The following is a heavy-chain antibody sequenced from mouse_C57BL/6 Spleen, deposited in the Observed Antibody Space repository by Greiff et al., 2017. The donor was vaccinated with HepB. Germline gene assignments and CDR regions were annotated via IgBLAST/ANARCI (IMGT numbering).Heavy chain of an antibody. CDR1: GFTFSDYG. V-gene: IGHV5-17*01. CDR2: ISSGSSTI. CDR3: ARGRYSNSSPLDY. Sequence: EVKLVESGGGLVKPGGSLKLSCAASGFTFSDYGMHWVRQAPEKGLEWVAYISSGSSTIYYADTVKGRFTISRDNAKNTLFLQMTSLRSEDTAMYHCARGRYSNSSPLDYWGQGTTLTVSS. D-gene: IGHD2-5*01. J-gene: IGHJ2*01.